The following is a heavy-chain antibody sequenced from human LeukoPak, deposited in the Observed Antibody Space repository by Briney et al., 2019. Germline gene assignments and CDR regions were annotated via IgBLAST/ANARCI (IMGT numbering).Heavy chain of an antibody. CDR1: GYSISNGYY. CDR3: ARQYHDFWSGYYTSYYYYYMDV. D-gene: IGHD3-3*01. Sequence: SETLSLTCTVSGYSISNGYYWGWIRQPPGKGLEWIGNIYHSGSTYYNPSLKSRVTISVDTSKNQFSLKLSSVTAADTAVYYCARQYHDFWSGYYTSYYYYYMDVWGKGTTVTVSS. V-gene: IGHV4-38-2*02. J-gene: IGHJ6*03. CDR2: IYHSGST.